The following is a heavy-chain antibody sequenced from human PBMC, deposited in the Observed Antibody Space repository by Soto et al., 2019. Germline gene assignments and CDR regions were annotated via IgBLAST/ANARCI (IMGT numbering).Heavy chain of an antibody. J-gene: IGHJ6*02. CDR3: ARDSEGAYGDYYGMDV. CDR1: GGSISSYY. D-gene: IGHD4-17*01. CDR2: IYYSGST. Sequence: SETLSLTCTVSGGSISSYYWSWIRQPPGKGLEWIGYIYYSGSTNYNPSLKSRVTISVDTSKNQFSLKLSSVTAADTAVYYCARDSEGAYGDYYGMDVWGQGTTVTVSS. V-gene: IGHV4-59*01.